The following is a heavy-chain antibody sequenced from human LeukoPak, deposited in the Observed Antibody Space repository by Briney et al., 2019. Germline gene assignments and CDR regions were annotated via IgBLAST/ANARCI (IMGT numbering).Heavy chain of an antibody. CDR3: VRSGGGFDH. D-gene: IGHD1-1*01. V-gene: IGHV3-74*01. CDR2: INNDGSDT. J-gene: IGHJ4*02. Sequence: GGSLRLSCVASGFTFSSYWMHWVRQVPGKGLVWVSHINNDGSDTTYADSVKGRFSISRDNAKSTLFLQMNSLQAEDTAIYYCVRSGGGFDHWGQGTLVTVSS. CDR1: GFTFSSYW.